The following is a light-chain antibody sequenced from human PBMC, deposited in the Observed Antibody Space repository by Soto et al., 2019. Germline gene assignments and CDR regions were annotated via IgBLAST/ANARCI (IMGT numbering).Light chain of an antibody. V-gene: IGKV1-13*02. CDR2: DAS. Sequence: AIQLTQSPSSLSASVGDRVTINCRASQGDSSALAWYQQKAGNTPMLLIYDASTLESGVPSRFSGSGSGTDFTLTISSLQPEDFATYYCLQFSSYPLTFGGGTEVEIK. CDR3: LQFSSYPLT. CDR1: QGDSSA. J-gene: IGKJ4*01.